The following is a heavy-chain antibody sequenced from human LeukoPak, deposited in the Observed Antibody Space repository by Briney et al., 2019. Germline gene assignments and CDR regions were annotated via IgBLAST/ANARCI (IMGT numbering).Heavy chain of an antibody. V-gene: IGHV1-69*04. CDR3: ASPSRLYSN. J-gene: IGHJ4*02. D-gene: IGHD6-13*01. CDR2: IIPILGIA. Sequence: ASVKVSCKASGGTFSSYAISWVRQAPGQGLAWMGRIIPILGIANYAQKFQGRVTITADKSTSTAYMELSSLRSEDTAVYYCASPSRLYSNGGQGTLVTVSA. CDR1: GGTFSSYA.